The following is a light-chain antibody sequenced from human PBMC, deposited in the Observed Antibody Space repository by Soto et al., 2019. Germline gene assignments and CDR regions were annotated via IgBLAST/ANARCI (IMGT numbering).Light chain of an antibody. CDR3: QQTSRAPRT. J-gene: IGKJ2*01. Sequence: DIQMTQSPSSMSASVGDRGTITCRASQRIARYLNWYQQKPGKAPKLLIYAASSLQSGVPSRFSASGDRKDFTLTISSRQPEDSATYYCQQTSRAPRTFGQGNKREIK. V-gene: IGKV1-39*01. CDR2: AAS. CDR1: QRIARY.